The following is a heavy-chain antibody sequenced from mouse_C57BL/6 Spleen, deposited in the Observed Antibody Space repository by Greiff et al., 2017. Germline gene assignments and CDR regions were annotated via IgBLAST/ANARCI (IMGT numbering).Heavy chain of an antibody. V-gene: IGHV5-12*01. CDR3: ARGSTTVVAPMDY. CDR1: GFTFSDYY. Sequence: EVMLVEPGGGLVQPGGSLKLSCAASGFTFSDYYMYWVRQTPEKRLEWVAYISNDDGRTYYPHTLKCRFTISRDNSKNTLYLQMSRLKSEDTAMYYCARGSTTVVAPMDYWGQGTSVTVSS. D-gene: IGHD1-1*01. J-gene: IGHJ4*01. CDR2: ISNDDGRT.